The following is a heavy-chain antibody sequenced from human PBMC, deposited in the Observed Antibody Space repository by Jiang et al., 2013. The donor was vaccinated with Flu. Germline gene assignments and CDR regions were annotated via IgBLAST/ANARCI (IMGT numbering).Heavy chain of an antibody. Sequence: GAEVKTPGASVKVSCKASGYIFTSYALHWVRQAPGQNLEWLGWVNTGTGDTKSSQKFQGRVTISTDTSASTVYMELSSLRSEDTAVYYCARGAERITPFAVDAVVSARYFDCWGHGALVTVSS. D-gene: IGHD2-21*02. V-gene: IGHV1-3*04. CDR3: ARGAERITPFAVDAVVSARYFDC. CDR2: VNTGTGDT. CDR1: GYIFTSYA. J-gene: IGHJ4*01.